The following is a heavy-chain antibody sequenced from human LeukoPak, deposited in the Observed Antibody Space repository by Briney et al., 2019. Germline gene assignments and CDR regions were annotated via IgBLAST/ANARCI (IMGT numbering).Heavy chain of an antibody. CDR3: AGEAVAATANWFDP. CDR2: ISAYNGNT. J-gene: IGHJ5*02. CDR1: GYTFTSYG. D-gene: IGHD6-19*01. Sequence: ASVKVSCKASGYTFTSYGISWVRQAPGQGLEWMGWISAYNGNTNYAQKLQGRVTMTTDTSTSTAYMELRSLRSDDTAVYYCAGEAVAATANWFDPWGQGTLVTVSS. V-gene: IGHV1-18*01.